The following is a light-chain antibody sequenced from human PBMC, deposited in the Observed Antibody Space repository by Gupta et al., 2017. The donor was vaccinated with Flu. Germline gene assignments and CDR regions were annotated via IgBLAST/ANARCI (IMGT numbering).Light chain of an antibody. Sequence: QSVLTPPPSVSGAPGQRVTLSCTGNSSNIGAGHDVHWYQQLPGAAPKLLIFGDNGRPSGVPDRFSASKSATSASLAITGLQTEDEADYYCQSYDSSLSGYLLFGGGTKLTVL. J-gene: IGLJ3*02. CDR1: SSNIGAGHD. CDR2: GDN. V-gene: IGLV1-40*01. CDR3: QSYDSSLSGYLL.